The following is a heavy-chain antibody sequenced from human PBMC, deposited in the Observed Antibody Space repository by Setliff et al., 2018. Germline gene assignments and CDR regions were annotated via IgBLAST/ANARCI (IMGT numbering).Heavy chain of an antibody. CDR3: ARVTGFSYMDV. CDR2: IYTDGST. CDR1: GGTFSDYY. V-gene: IGHV4-4*07. J-gene: IGHJ6*03. D-gene: IGHD3-3*01. Sequence: PSETLSLTCGASGGTFSDYYWSWIRQSAGKGLECLGRIYTDGSTKYNPSLNSRVTLLIDTAKNQISLRLSSVTAADTAVYFCARVTGFSYMDVWGKGTTVTVSS.